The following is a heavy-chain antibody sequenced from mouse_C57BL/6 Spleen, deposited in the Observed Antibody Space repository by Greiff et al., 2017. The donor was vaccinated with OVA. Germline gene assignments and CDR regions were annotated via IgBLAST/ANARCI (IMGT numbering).Heavy chain of an antibody. CDR2: IDPETGGT. CDR3: TTYYSNLPFAY. J-gene: IGHJ3*01. V-gene: IGHV1-15*01. D-gene: IGHD2-5*01. CDR1: GYTFTDYE. Sequence: VKLVESGAELVRPGASVTLSCKASGYTFTDYEMHWVKQTPVHGLEWIGAIDPETGGTAYNQKFKGKAILTADKSSSTAYMELRILTSEDSAVYYCTTYYSNLPFAYWGQGTLVTVSA.